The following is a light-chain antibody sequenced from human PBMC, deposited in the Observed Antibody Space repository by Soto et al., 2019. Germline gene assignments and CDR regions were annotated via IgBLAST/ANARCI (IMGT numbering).Light chain of an antibody. V-gene: IGKV3-20*01. CDR1: QVVVTAY. J-gene: IGKJ3*01. Sequence: EIVLTQSPGTLSVSPGERATLSCRASQVVVTAYIHWYQHKPGQAPRLLISGASTRASGIPVRFSGSGVGTDFTLTIDRLEPEGCAVYYCFLFGGAPSFGPGSGVHI. CDR3: FLFGGAPS. CDR2: GAS.